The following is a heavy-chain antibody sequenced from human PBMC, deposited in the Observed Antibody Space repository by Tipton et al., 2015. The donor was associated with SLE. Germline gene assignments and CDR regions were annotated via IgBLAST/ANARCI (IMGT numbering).Heavy chain of an antibody. CDR3: VRGSYYYFDY. D-gene: IGHD2-21*01. V-gene: IGHV4-34*01. J-gene: IGHJ4*02. CDR1: GGSFSGYY. Sequence: TLSLTCAVYGGSFSGYYWSWIRQPPGKGLEWIGEINHSGSTNYNPSLKSRVTISVDTSKNQFSLKLSSVTAADTAVYYCVRGSYYYFDYWGQGALVTVSS. CDR2: INHSGST.